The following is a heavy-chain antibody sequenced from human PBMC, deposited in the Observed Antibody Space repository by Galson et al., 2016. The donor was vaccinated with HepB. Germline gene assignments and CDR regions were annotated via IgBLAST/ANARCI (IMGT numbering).Heavy chain of an antibody. D-gene: IGHD6-6*01. Sequence: QSGAEVKKPGESLKISCKASGYSFTSHWIGWVRQLPGKGLEWMGIIYPGDSDTTYSPSFQGPVTISADKSISTAYLQWSSPKAADTAMFFCARLGYSTSSGGSSWYFDLWGRGTLATVSS. CDR2: IYPGDSDT. CDR1: GYSFTSHW. V-gene: IGHV5-51*01. J-gene: IGHJ2*01. CDR3: ARLGYSTSSGGSSWYFDL.